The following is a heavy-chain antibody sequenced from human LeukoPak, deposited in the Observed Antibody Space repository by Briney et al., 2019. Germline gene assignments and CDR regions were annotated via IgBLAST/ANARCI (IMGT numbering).Heavy chain of an antibody. CDR2: ISAYNGNT. CDR1: GYTFTSYG. Sequence: ASVKVSCKASGYTFTSYGISWVRQAPGQGLEWMGWISAYNGNTNYAQKLQGRVTMTTDTSTSTAYMELRSLRSDDTAVYYCARGPCDILTGYYTRTDYWGQGTLVTVSS. J-gene: IGHJ4*02. CDR3: ARGPCDILTGYYTRTDY. V-gene: IGHV1-18*01. D-gene: IGHD3-9*01.